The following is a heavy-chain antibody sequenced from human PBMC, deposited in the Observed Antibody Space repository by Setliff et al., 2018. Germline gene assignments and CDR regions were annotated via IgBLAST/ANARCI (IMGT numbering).Heavy chain of an antibody. V-gene: IGHV3-33*06. Sequence: GESLKISCAASGFTFSSYGMHWVRQAPGKGLEWVAVIWYDGSNKYYADSVKGRFTISRDNSNNTLYLQMNSLRAEDTAVYYCAKSGYSYGYVFDYWGQGTLVTVSS. CDR2: IWYDGSNK. D-gene: IGHD5-18*01. CDR3: AKSGYSYGYVFDY. J-gene: IGHJ4*02. CDR1: GFTFSSYG.